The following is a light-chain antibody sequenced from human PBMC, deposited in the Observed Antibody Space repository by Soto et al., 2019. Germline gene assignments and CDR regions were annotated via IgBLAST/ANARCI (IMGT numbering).Light chain of an antibody. Sequence: DIQMTQSPSTLSASVGDRVTITCRASQSISSWLAWYQQKPGKAPKLLIYKASSLESGVPSRFSVSGSGTEFPLTISSLQPDDFATYYCQQYNSYWTFGQGTKVEIK. CDR3: QQYNSYWT. V-gene: IGKV1-5*03. CDR2: KAS. CDR1: QSISSW. J-gene: IGKJ1*01.